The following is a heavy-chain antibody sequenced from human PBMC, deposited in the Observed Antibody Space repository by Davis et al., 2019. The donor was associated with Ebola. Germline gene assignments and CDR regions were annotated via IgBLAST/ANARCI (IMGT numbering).Heavy chain of an antibody. D-gene: IGHD4-17*01. CDR3: ARGDYGPSAFDI. Sequence: AASVKVSCKASGYTFTSYYMHWVRQAPGQGLEWMGWINAGNGNTKYSQKFQGRVTITRDTSASTAYMELSSLRSEDTAVYYCARGDYGPSAFDIWGQGTMVTVSS. V-gene: IGHV1-3*01. J-gene: IGHJ3*02. CDR2: INAGNGNT. CDR1: GYTFTSYY.